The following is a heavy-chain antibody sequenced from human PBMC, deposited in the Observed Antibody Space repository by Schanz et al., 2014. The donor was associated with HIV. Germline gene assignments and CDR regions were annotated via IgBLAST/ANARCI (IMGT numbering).Heavy chain of an antibody. CDR2: ISISGETT. J-gene: IGHJ4*02. CDR1: GFTFSSYA. V-gene: IGHV3-23*04. Sequence: VQLVESGGGVVQPGGSLRLSCADSGFTFSSYAMSWVRQAPGKGLEWVSGISISGETTYYADSVKGRFTISRDNSKNTLYLQMNSLRVEDTAVYYCANEEVPNDYWGQGTLVTVSS. CDR3: ANEEVPNDY.